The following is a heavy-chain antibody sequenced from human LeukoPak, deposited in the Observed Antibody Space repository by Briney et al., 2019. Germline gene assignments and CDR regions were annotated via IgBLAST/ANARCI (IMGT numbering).Heavy chain of an antibody. CDR1: GGSISSGGYS. CDR3: ARAPDYYDSSGPPYYFDY. J-gene: IGHJ4*02. CDR2: IYHSWST. D-gene: IGHD3-22*01. Sequence: PSETLSLTCAVSGGSISSGGYSGSWIRQPPGKVLEWIGYIYHSWSTYYNPSLKSRVTISVNRSKNQFSLKLSSVTAADTAVYYCARAPDYYDSSGPPYYFDYWGQGTLVTVSS. V-gene: IGHV4-30-2*01.